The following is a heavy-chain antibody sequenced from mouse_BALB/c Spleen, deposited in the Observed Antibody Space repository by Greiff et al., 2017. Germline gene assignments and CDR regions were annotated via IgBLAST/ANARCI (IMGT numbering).Heavy chain of an antibody. Sequence: EVKLVESGPSLVKPSQTLSLTCSVSGDSITSCYWNWIRKFPGNKLEYMGYISYSGSTYYNPSLKSRISITRDTSKNQYYLQLNSVTTEDTATYYCARGEGYDYFDYWGQGTTLTVSS. J-gene: IGHJ2*01. D-gene: IGHD2-2*01. CDR2: ISYSGST. CDR1: GDSITSCY. CDR3: ARGEGYDYFDY. V-gene: IGHV3-8*02.